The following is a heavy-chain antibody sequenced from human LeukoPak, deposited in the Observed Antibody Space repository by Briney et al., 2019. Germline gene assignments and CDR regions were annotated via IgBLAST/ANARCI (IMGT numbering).Heavy chain of an antibody. D-gene: IGHD1-14*01. J-gene: IGHJ6*04. CDR2: ISYDGSNE. Sequence: GRSLRLSCAASGFTFSSNGMHGVRQAPGKGLEWVAVISYDGSNEYYADSVKGRFTISRDDSKNTLYLQMNSLRAEDTAVYYCAKDVCSQVRCHRTTFYGMDVWGKGTTVTVSS. CDR1: GFTFSSNG. CDR3: AKDVCSQVRCHRTTFYGMDV. V-gene: IGHV3-30*18.